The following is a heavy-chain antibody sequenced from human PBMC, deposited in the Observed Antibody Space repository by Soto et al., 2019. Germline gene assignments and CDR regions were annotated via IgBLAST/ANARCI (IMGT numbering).Heavy chain of an antibody. CDR2: ISYDGSNK. CDR3: AGTWSPA. Sequence: PGGSLRLSCAASGFTFSSYGMHWVRQAPGKGLEWVAVISYDGSNKYYADSVKGRFTISRDNSKNTLYLQMNSLRAEDTALYYCAGTWSPAWGQGTLVTVSS. J-gene: IGHJ5*02. CDR1: GFTFSSYG. V-gene: IGHV3-30*03. D-gene: IGHD3-3*01.